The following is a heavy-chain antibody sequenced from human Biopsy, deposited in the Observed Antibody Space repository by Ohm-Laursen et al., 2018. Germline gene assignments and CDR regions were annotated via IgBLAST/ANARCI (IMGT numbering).Heavy chain of an antibody. J-gene: IGHJ2*01. CDR1: GYTFTAFS. D-gene: IGHD2-2*01. CDR3: ARGRRHCSGTCSRWYFDL. V-gene: IGHV1-2*02. Sequence: AASVKVSCKPSGYTFTAFSVHWLRQAPGQGLEWMGWINPKSGGTDYPQNFQGRVSMTRDTSISTAYMDLSRLRSDDTAVYYCARGRRHCSGTCSRWYFDLWGRGTLVTVSS. CDR2: INPKSGGT.